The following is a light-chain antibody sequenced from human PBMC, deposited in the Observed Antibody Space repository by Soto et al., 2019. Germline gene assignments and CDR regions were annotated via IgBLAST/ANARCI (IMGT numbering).Light chain of an antibody. Sequence: ELVLTQSPVTLSLSPGERATLSCRASQSVSSSLAWYQQKPGQAPRLLIYDTSNRATGIPARFSGSGSGTDFTLTISSLQSEDFATYYCQQLNSYPITFGQGTRLEIK. V-gene: IGKV3-11*01. CDR1: QSVSSS. J-gene: IGKJ5*01. CDR2: DTS. CDR3: QQLNSYPIT.